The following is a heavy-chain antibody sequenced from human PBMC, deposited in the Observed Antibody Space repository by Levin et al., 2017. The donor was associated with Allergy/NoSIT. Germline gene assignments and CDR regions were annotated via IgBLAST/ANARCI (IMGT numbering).Heavy chain of an antibody. CDR3: ARGAGVVLGDLSVEDYYFDY. CDR2: ISHNGSP. D-gene: IGHD3-16*01. J-gene: IGHJ4*01. CDR1: GGSLGGHY. V-gene: IGHV4-34*01. Sequence: SETLSLTFALSGGSLGGHYWTWIRQSPGKGLEWIGEISHNGSPTYNPSLKSRVTISVDKSRHQFSLRLTSVTAADAAIYYCARGAGVVLGDLSVEDYYFDYWGQGTLVTVSS.